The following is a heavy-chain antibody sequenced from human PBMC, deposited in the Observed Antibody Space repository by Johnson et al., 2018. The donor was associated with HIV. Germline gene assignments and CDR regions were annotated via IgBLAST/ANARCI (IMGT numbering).Heavy chain of an antibody. Sequence: VQLVESGGDVVRPGGSLRLSCAASGFTFDDYDMTWVRQPPGKGLERVSGINWNGGSTGYADSVKGRFTISRDNAKNSLYLQMNSLRAEDTALYYCARDLGAAAGTPHDAFDIWGQGTMVTVSS. CDR3: ARDLGAAAGTPHDAFDI. J-gene: IGHJ3*02. CDR2: INWNGGST. CDR1: GFTFDDYD. D-gene: IGHD6-13*01. V-gene: IGHV3-20*04.